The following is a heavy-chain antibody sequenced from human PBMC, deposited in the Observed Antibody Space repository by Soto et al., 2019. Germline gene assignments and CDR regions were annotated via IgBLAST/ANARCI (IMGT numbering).Heavy chain of an antibody. CDR2: IIPIFGTA. CDR3: ARVSLVRGVIIVEYYYGMDV. V-gene: IGHV1-69*13. D-gene: IGHD3-10*01. CDR1: GGTFSSYA. Sequence: SVKVSCKASGGTFSSYAISWVRQAPGQGLEWMGGIIPIFGTANYAQKFQGRVTITADESTSTAYMELSSLRSEDTAVYYCARVSLVRGVIIVEYYYGMDVWGQGTTVTVSS. J-gene: IGHJ6*02.